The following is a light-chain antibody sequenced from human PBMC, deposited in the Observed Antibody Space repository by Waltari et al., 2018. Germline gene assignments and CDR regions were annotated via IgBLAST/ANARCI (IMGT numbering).Light chain of an antibody. CDR3: QLWDDTNNSGV. CDR1: NIETKS. J-gene: IGLJ3*02. Sequence: YVVTQPPSVSVAPGKTARLTCEGENIETKSVNWYQQKAGQAPVLVMFYDSDRPSGIPGRCSGSNSGNTATLTINWVEPGDEADYHCQLWDDTNNSGVFGGGTKLTVL. V-gene: IGLV3-21*04. CDR2: YDS.